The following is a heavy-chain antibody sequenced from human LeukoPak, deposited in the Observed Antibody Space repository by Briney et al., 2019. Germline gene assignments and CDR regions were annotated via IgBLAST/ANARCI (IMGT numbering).Heavy chain of an antibody. Sequence: GASVKVSCKASGGTFSSYAISWVQQAPGQGLEWMGGIIPIFGTANYAQKFQGRVTITADESTSTAYMELSSLRSEDTAVYYCARHPEGIVPASTNYYYYGMDVWGQGTTVTVSS. CDR2: IIPIFGTA. CDR1: GGTFSSYA. D-gene: IGHD2-2*01. V-gene: IGHV1-69*13. J-gene: IGHJ6*02. CDR3: ARHPEGIVPASTNYYYYGMDV.